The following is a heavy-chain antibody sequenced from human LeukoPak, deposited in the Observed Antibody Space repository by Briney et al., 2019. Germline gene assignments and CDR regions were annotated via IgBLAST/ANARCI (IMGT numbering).Heavy chain of an antibody. CDR2: IYSNGHI. V-gene: IGHV4-34*01. J-gene: IGHJ4*02. Sequence: SETLSLTCAVYGGSFSGYYWSWIRQPPGKGLEWIGDIYSNGHISYNPSLKSRAAISVDTSKNQFSLNLSSVTAADTAVYYCARRHYGSGNIDSWGQGTLVTVSS. CDR3: ARRHYGSGNIDS. D-gene: IGHD3-10*01. CDR1: GGSFSGYY.